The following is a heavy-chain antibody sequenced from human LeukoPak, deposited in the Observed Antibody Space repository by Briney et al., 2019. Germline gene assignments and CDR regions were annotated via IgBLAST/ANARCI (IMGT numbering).Heavy chain of an antibody. J-gene: IGHJ3*02. CDR3: ARESVAAAGRGAFDI. V-gene: IGHV5-51*01. D-gene: IGHD6-13*01. CDR1: GYSFTSYW. Sequence: GESLKISCKGSGYSFTSYWIGWVRQMPGKGLEWMGIIYPGDSDTRYSPSFQGQGTISADKSISTAYLQWSSLKASDTAMYYCARESVAAAGRGAFDIWGQGTMVTVSS. CDR2: IYPGDSDT.